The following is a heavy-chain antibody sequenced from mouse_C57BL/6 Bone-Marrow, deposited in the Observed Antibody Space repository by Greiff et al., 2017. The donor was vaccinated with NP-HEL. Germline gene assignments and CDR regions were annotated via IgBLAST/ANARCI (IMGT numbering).Heavy chain of an antibody. CDR1: GYTFTNYW. J-gene: IGHJ2*01. CDR3: ARETAQAYFDY. Sequence: VQLVESGAELVRPGTSVKMSCKASGYTFTNYWIGWAKQRPGHGLEWIGDIYPGGGYTNYNEKFKGKATLTADKSSSTAYMQFSSLTSEDSAIYYCARETAQAYFDYWGQGTTLTVSS. D-gene: IGHD3-2*02. V-gene: IGHV1-63*01. CDR2: IYPGGGYT.